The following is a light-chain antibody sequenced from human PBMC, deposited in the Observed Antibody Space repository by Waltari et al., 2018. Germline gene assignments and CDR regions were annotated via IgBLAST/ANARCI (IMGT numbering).Light chain of an antibody. CDR3: SSYTTSSAPGV. CDR1: ERDVGAYDF. V-gene: IGLV2-14*01. J-gene: IGLJ1*01. CDR2: EVS. Sequence: QSALTQPASVSGSPGPSINISCSETERDVGAYDFGTWYQQHPGQAPHLIIYEVSNRPSGISNLFSASKSGNTASLTISGLQAEDEADYYCSSYTTSSAPGVFGTGTRVTVL.